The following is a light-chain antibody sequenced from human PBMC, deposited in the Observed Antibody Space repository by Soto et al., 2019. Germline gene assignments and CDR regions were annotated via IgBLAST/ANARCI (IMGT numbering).Light chain of an antibody. J-gene: IGKJ5*01. CDR2: GAS. V-gene: IGKV3-20*01. CDR3: QQYGSSPIT. Sequence: EIVLTQSPGTLSLSPGERATLSCRASQSGSSNFLAWYQQKSGQAPRLLIYGASSRATGIPDRFTGSGSGTDFTLTISRLEPEDFSAYYCQQYGSSPITFGQGTRLDIK. CDR1: QSGSSNF.